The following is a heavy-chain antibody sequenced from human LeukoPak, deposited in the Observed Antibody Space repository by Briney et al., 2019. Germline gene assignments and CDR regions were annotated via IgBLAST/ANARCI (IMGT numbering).Heavy chain of an antibody. Sequence: KASETLSLTCTVSGGSISSHYWSWLRQPPGKGREWSGYIYNSGSTNYNPSLKSRVTISVDTSKNQFSMKLSSVTAADTAVYYCARVDYDFWSGYPYYFDYWGQGTLVTVSS. D-gene: IGHD3-3*01. CDR1: GGSISSHY. CDR3: ARVDYDFWSGYPYYFDY. J-gene: IGHJ4*02. CDR2: IYNSGST. V-gene: IGHV4-59*11.